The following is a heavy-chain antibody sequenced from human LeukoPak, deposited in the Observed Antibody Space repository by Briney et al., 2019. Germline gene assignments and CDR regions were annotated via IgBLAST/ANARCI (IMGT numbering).Heavy chain of an antibody. CDR3: ARARFREFDFDY. V-gene: IGHV1-18*01. D-gene: IGHD3-10*01. Sequence: XGXSWVRQAPGQGLEWMGWISAYNGNTNYAQKLQGRVTMTTDTSTSTAYMELRSLRSDDTAVYYCARARFREFDFDYWGQGTLVTVSS. CDR1: XG. J-gene: IGHJ4*02. CDR2: ISAYNGNT.